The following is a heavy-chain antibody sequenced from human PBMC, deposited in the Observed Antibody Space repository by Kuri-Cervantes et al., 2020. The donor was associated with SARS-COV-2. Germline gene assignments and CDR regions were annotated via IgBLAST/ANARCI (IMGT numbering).Heavy chain of an antibody. Sequence: SETLSLTCTVSGGSISSSSYYWGWIRQPPGKGLEWIGSIYFSGSTYYTPPLKRRVTISVDTSKNQFSLKLTSVTATDTAVYYCGRQASEWHIDYWGQGTLVTVSS. V-gene: IGHV4-39*01. J-gene: IGHJ4*02. CDR1: GGSISSSSYY. D-gene: IGHD2-21*01. CDR3: GRQASEWHIDY. CDR2: IYFSGST.